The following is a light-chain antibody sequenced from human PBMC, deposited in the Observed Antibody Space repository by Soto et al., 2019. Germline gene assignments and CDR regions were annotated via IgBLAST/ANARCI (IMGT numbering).Light chain of an antibody. J-gene: IGLJ2*01. CDR2: DNI. Sequence: QSVLTQPPSVSAAPGQTVTISCSGSNSNIGTKNVCWYQQLPETAPKLLIYDNIKRPSAIPDRFSASKSGTSATLLITGLQTGDEAEYYCGTWDSSLNGGVFGGGTKLTVL. V-gene: IGLV1-51*01. CDR3: GTWDSSLNGGV. CDR1: NSNIGTKN.